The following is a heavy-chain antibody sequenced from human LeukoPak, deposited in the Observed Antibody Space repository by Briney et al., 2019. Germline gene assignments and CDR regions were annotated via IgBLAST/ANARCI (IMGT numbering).Heavy chain of an antibody. CDR1: GFTFSRYE. CDR2: ISPDGNNK. D-gene: IGHD1-1*01. V-gene: IGHV3-30*18. CDR3: SKVAVTTSDY. J-gene: IGHJ4*02. Sequence: PGGSLRLSCAASGFTFSRYEMHWVRQAPGKGLEWVALISPDGNNKYYADSVKGRFTISRDNSKNTLYLQMNSLRGEDTAVYYCSKVAVTTSDYWGQGTLVTVSS.